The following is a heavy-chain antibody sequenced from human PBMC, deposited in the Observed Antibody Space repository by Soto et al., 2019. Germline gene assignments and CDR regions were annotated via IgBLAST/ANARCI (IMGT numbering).Heavy chain of an antibody. Sequence: EVQLLESGGGLVQPGGSLRLSCAASGFTFSSYAMSWVRQAPGKGLEWVSAISGSGGSTYFADSVKGRFTISRDNSKNTLYLQMNSLRAEDTAVYYCAKDMAIGTGAFDIWGQGTMVTVSS. CDR3: AKDMAIGTGAFDI. CDR2: ISGSGGST. D-gene: IGHD3-10*01. J-gene: IGHJ3*02. V-gene: IGHV3-23*01. CDR1: GFTFSSYA.